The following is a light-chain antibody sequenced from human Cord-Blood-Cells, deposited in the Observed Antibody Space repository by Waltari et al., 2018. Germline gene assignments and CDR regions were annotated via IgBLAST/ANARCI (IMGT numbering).Light chain of an antibody. Sequence: QSALTQPASVSGSPGQSITISCTGTSSDVGGYNSVSWYQQHPGKAPKLMIYDVSNRPSGVSNRFSGSKSDNTASLTISGLQAEDEADYYCSSYTSSSTVFGGGTKLTVL. V-gene: IGLV2-14*01. CDR3: SSYTSSSTV. CDR2: DVS. CDR1: SSDVGGYNS. J-gene: IGLJ2*01.